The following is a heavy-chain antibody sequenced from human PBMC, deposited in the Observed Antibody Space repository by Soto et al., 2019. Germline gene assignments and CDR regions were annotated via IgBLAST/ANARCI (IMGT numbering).Heavy chain of an antibody. Sequence: QVHLQESGSRLVKPSETLSLTCAVSGASLRSGGYSWSWIRQPPGKGLEGIGYIHHSGSAYYTPSLRSRVTMAVDVSKDKFFLKLSSVTAADTAVYFCASVAVITVTTGGAFDFWGKGILVSVYS. CDR1: GASLRSGGYS. D-gene: IGHD2-15*01. J-gene: IGHJ4*02. CDR2: IHHSGSA. CDR3: ASVAVITVTTGGAFDF. V-gene: IGHV4-30-2*01.